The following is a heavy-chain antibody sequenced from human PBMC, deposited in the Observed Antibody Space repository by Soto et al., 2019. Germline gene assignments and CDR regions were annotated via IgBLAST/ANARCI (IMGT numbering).Heavy chain of an antibody. CDR3: PKGGEGSCSRTSCLYFSDS. V-gene: IGHV3-23*01. J-gene: IGHJ5*02. CDR2: ISDSGTT. Sequence: EVQLLDSGGGLVQPGGSLRLSCAASGFTFRTYAMSWVRQAPGKGLEWVSTISDSGTTYYADSVKGRFTISRDDSRNALELQMNSLRVEDTAVYYCPKGGEGSCSRTSCLYFSDSWGQGTRVTVSS. D-gene: IGHD2-2*01. CDR1: GFTFRTYA.